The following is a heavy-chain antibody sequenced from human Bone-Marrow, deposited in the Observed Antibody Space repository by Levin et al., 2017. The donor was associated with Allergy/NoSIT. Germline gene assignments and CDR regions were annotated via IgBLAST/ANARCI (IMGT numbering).Heavy chain of an antibody. CDR1: GGSISSYY. D-gene: IGHD1-26*01. CDR2: IYYSGST. Sequence: SETLSLTCTVSGGSISSYYWSWIRQPPGKGLEWIGYIYYSGSTNYNPSLKSRVTISVDTSKNQFSLKLSSVTAADTAVYYCARLDPRYSGSYYFDYWGQGTLVTVSS. CDR3: ARLDPRYSGSYYFDY. V-gene: IGHV4-59*08. J-gene: IGHJ4*02.